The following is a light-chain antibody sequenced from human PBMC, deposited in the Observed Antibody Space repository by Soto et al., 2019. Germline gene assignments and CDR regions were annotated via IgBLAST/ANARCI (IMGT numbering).Light chain of an antibody. CDR2: GAS. CDR1: QSVSSN. CDR3: PQEKNLASFN. Sequence: EIVMTQSPATLSVSPGERATLSCRASQSVSSNLAWYQQKPGQAPRLLIYGASTRATGIPARFSGSGSGTEFHLNIRSLPSGDFGVYFCPQEKNLASFNFGQGTKLEIK. V-gene: IGKV3-15*01. J-gene: IGKJ2*01.